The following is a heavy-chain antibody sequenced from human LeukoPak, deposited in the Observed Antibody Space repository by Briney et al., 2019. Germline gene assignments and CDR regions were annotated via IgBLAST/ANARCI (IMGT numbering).Heavy chain of an antibody. J-gene: IGHJ4*02. CDR1: GFNITSNY. CDR2: ISGSGGST. D-gene: IGHD2-21*01. CDR3: ARLLDSGDFALSVLRY. Sequence: GGSLRLSCAASGFNITSNYMNWVRQAPGKGLEWVSAISGSGGSTYYADSVKGRFTISRDNSKNTLYLQMNSLRAEDTAAYYCARLLDSGDFALSVLRYWGQGTLVTVSS. V-gene: IGHV3-23*01.